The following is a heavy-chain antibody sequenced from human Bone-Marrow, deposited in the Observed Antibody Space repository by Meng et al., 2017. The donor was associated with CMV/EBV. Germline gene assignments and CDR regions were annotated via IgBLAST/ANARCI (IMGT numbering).Heavy chain of an antibody. CDR2: IYYSGST. Sequence: SETLSLTCTVSGGSISSSSYYWGWIRQPPGKGLEWIGSIYYSGSTYYNPSLKSRVTISVDTSKNQFSLKLSSVTAADTAVYYCAIVVVIANWFDPWGQGTLVTVS. J-gene: IGHJ5*02. CDR1: GGSISSSSYY. CDR3: AIVVVIANWFDP. D-gene: IGHD3-22*01. V-gene: IGHV4-39*07.